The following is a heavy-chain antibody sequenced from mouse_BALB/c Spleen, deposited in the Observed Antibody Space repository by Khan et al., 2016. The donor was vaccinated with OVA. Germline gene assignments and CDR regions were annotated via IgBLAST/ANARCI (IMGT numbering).Heavy chain of an antibody. V-gene: IGHV14-3*02. Sequence: VQLQQSGAELVKSGATVKLSCTASGLNIKDTYMHWLKQWPEQGLEWIGRIDPPNGKIKYDPNFQGKATITIETSSNTTYVQLRSLTSKDTDVYYCARMARKWGQGTTLTVSS. J-gene: IGHJ2*01. CDR1: GLNIKDTY. CDR2: IDPPNGKI. CDR3: ARMARK.